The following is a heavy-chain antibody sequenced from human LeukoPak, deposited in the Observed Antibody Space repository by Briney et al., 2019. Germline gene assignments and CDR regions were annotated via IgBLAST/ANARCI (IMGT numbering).Heavy chain of an antibody. CDR3: ARVLREFFGSGTYVKSLDY. J-gene: IGHJ4*02. V-gene: IGHV3-23*01. D-gene: IGHD3-10*01. CDR2: LSGNGDYT. CDR1: GFTFRSYA. Sequence: GGSLRLSCAASGFTFRSYAMSWFGQAPGKGLDWVPVLSGNGDYTYHADSVKGRFTISRDNSKNTLYLQMNNLRAEDTAVYYCARVLREFFGSGTYVKSLDYWGQGTLVTVSS.